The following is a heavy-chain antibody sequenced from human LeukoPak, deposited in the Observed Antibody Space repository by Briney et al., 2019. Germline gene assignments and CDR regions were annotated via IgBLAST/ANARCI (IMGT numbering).Heavy chain of an antibody. V-gene: IGHV4-34*01. J-gene: IGHJ4*02. Sequence: PSETLSLTCAVYGGSFSGYYWSWIRQPPGKGLEWIGEINHSGNTNYNPSLKSRVTISVDTSKNQFSLKLSSVTAADTAVYYCARVGMVRGDNKGKFDYWGQGTLVTVSS. CDR2: INHSGNT. CDR3: ARVGMVRGDNKGKFDY. CDR1: GGSFSGYY. D-gene: IGHD3-10*01.